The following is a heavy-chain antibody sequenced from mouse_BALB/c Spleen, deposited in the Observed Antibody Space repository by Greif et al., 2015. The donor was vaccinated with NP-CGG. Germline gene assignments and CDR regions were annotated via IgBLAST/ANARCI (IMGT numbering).Heavy chain of an antibody. J-gene: IGHJ3*01. CDR2: ISSGGSYT. D-gene: IGHD4-1*01. V-gene: IGHV5-6-4*01. CDR1: GFTFSSYT. CDR3: TRDDWEDWFAY. Sequence: EVMLVESGGGLVKPGGSLKLSCAASGFTFSSYTMSWVRQTPEKRLEWGATISSGGSYTYYPDSVKGRFTISRDNAKNPLCLQMSSLKSEDTAMYYCTRDDWEDWFAYWGQGTLVTVSA.